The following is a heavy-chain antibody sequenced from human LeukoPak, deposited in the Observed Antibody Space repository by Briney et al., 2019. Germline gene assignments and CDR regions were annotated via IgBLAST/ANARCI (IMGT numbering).Heavy chain of an antibody. D-gene: IGHD5-24*01. CDR2: LYHSGST. J-gene: IGHJ4*02. CDR3: ARVNEMVAASTSAFDS. Sequence: SETLSPTFTVSGGSISGSSWTWIRQPPRKGLEWIGYLYHSGSTSYNPSLKSRLTISVNTSKSQFSLNLTSVTDADTAVYFCARVNEMVAASTSAFDSWGKGILVTVSA. V-gene: IGHV4-59*08. CDR1: GGSISGSS.